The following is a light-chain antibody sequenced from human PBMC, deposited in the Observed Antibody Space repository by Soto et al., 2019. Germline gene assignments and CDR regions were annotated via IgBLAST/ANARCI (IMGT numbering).Light chain of an antibody. V-gene: IGKV3-15*01. CDR3: QQYNNWPPA. CDR1: QSVSSN. J-gene: IGKJ1*01. CDR2: GAS. Sequence: EIVMTQSPATLSVSPGERVTVSCRASQSVSSNLAWYQQKPGQAPRLLIYGASTRATGIPARFSGSGSGTELTLTISSLQPEDFAVYYCQQYNNWPPAFGQGTKVEIK.